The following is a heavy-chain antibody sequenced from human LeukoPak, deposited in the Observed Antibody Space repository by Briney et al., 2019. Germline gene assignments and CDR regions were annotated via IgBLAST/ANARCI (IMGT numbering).Heavy chain of an antibody. J-gene: IGHJ3*02. D-gene: IGHD3-3*01. CDR3: ARVGSRGYDFWSGLNAFDI. CDR2: IYYSGGT. Sequence: VKPSETLSLTCTVSGGSISSYYWSWIRQPPGKGLEWIGYIYYSGGTNYNPSLKSRVTISVDTSKNQFSLKLSSVTAADTAVYFCARVGSRGYDFWSGLNAFDIWGQGTMVTVSS. V-gene: IGHV4-59*01. CDR1: GGSISSYY.